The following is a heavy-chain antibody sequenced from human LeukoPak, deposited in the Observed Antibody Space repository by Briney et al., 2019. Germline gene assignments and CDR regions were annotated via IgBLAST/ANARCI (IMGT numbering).Heavy chain of an antibody. Sequence: PGGPLTLPCAASGLTYSSYAMSCPRHAPGKALESVSAISGSGGSTYYAGSVKGRFTISRDNSKNTLYLQMNSLRAEDTAVYYCAKIAGYGSGSSYYYYYYMDVWGKGTTVTVSS. CDR3: AKIAGYGSGSSYYYYYYMDV. CDR1: GLTYSSYA. J-gene: IGHJ6*03. D-gene: IGHD3-10*01. CDR2: ISGSGGST. V-gene: IGHV3-23*01.